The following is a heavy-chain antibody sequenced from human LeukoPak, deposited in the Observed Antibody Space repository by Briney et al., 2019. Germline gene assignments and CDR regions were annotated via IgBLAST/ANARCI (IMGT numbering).Heavy chain of an antibody. V-gene: IGHV3-30*18. CDR2: ISYDGPNK. CDR3: AKDPYVNRGMIVVRYFDY. CDR1: GFTFNNYG. J-gene: IGHJ4*02. D-gene: IGHD3-22*01. Sequence: PGGSLRLSCAASGFTFNNYGMHWVRQAPGKGLEWVAVISYDGPNKYYADSVKGRFTISRDNSKNTLYLQMNNLRAEDTAVYYCAKDPYVNRGMIVVRYFDYWGQGTLVTVSS.